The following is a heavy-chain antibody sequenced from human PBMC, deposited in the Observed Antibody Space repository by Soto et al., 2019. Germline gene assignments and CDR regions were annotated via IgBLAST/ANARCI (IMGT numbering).Heavy chain of an antibody. CDR2: IYYSGST. Sequence: SETLSLTCTVSGGSIISGDYYWSWIRQPPGKGLEWIGYIYYSGSTYYNPSLKSRVTISVDTSKNQFSLKLSSVTAADTAVYYCARAKEAGYVDAFDIWGQGTMVTVSS. J-gene: IGHJ3*02. CDR3: ARAKEAGYVDAFDI. CDR1: GGSIISGDYY. V-gene: IGHV4-30-4*01. D-gene: IGHD5-12*01.